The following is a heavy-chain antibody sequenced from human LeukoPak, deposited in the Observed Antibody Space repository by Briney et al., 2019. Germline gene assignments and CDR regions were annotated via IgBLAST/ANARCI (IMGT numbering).Heavy chain of an antibody. J-gene: IGHJ4*02. CDR3: ARPSRVVTPVTRVDY. Sequence: GGSLRLSCAASGFTSSDYYMSWIRQAPGKGLEWVSYISSSSSYTNYADSVKGRFTISRDNAKHSLYLQMNSLRAEDTAVYYCARPSRVVTPVTRVDYWGQGTLVTVPS. D-gene: IGHD4-17*01. CDR1: GFTSSDYY. V-gene: IGHV3-11*03. CDR2: ISSSSSYT.